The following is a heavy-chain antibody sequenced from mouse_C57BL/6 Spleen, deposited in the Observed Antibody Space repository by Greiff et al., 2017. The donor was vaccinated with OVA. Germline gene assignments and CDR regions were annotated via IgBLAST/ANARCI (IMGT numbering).Heavy chain of an antibody. CDR3: IYEYDAWFAY. CDR1: GFTFSNYW. D-gene: IGHD2-4*01. Sequence: VKLMESGGGLVQPGGSMKLSCVASGFTFSNYWMNWVRQSPEKGLEWVAQIRLKSDNYATHYAESVKGRFTISRDDSKSSVYLQMNNLRAEDTGMYYCIYEYDAWFAYWGQGTLVTVSA. CDR2: IRLKSDNYAT. V-gene: IGHV6-3*01. J-gene: IGHJ3*01.